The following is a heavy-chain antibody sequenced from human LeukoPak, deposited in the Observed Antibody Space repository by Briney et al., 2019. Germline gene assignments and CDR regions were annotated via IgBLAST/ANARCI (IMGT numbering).Heavy chain of an antibody. D-gene: IGHD2-15*01. V-gene: IGHV3-30-3*01. CDR3: VRDPILGYPDYFDS. J-gene: IGHJ4*02. CDR2: MSSDGNTK. Sequence: GGSLRLSCAASGFIFSNFPLHWVGQTPDKGLECVAIMSSDGNTKYYANSVRGRFTVSRDNSRNTVYLQMNSLRVEDTAVYYCVRDPILGYPDYFDSWGQGTLVTVSS. CDR1: GFIFSNFP.